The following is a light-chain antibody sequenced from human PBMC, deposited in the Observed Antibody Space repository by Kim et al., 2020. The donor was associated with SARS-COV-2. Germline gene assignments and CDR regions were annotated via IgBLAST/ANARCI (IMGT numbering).Light chain of an antibody. CDR3: QQRSKWCT. J-gene: IGKJ2*02. CDR2: DAS. CDR1: QSVSNY. V-gene: IGKV3-11*01. Sequence: EIVLTQYPATLSLSPGERATLSCRASQSVSNYLAWYQQQPGQAPRLLLYDASNRATGIPAKFSGSGAGTDFTLTISSLEPEGCAVYSCQQRSKWCTFGQGTKVEIK.